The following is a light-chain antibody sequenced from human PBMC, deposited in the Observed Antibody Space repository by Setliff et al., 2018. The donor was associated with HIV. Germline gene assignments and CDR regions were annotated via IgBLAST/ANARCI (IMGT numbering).Light chain of an antibody. V-gene: IGLV2-14*03. CDR2: DVS. CDR1: SSDIGRYNY. Sequence: QSVLTQPASVSGSPGQSITISCTGTSSDIGRYNYVSWYQQYPGRGPTLVIFDVSERPSGVSNRFSGSKSGNTASLIISGLQPDDEADYYCCSYARGSTYV. J-gene: IGLJ1*01. CDR3: CSYARGSTYV.